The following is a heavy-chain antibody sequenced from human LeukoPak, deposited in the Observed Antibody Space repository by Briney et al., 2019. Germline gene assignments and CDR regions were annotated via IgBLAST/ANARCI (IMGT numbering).Heavy chain of an antibody. J-gene: IGHJ6*03. D-gene: IGHD3-3*01. CDR2: IYYSGST. CDR3: AREKRYDFWSGYWSYYYYYMDV. V-gene: IGHV4-59*01. CDR1: GGSISSYY. Sequence: SETLSLTCTVSGGSISSYYWSWIRQPPEKGLEWIGYIYYSGSTNYNPSLKSRVTISVDTSKNQFSLKLSSVTAADTAVYYCAREKRYDFWSGYWSYYYYYMDVWGKGTTVTVSS.